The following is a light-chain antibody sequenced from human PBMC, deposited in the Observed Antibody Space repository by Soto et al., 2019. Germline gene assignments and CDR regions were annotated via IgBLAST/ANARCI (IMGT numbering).Light chain of an antibody. V-gene: IGLV7-43*01. CDR1: TGAVTSGYY. CDR2: STN. CDR3: LLYYGGAYV. Sequence: QAVVTHEPSLTVSPGGTVTLTCASSTGAVTSGYYPNWFQQKPGQAPRTLIYSTNNKYSWTPARFSGSLLGGKAALTLSAVQPEDEAEYYCLLYYGGAYVFGSGTKLTVL. J-gene: IGLJ1*01.